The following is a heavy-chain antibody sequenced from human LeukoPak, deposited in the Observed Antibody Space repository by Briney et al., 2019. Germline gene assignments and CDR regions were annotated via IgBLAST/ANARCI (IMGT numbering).Heavy chain of an antibody. D-gene: IGHD3-22*01. Sequence: SETLSLTCAVYGGSFSGYYWSWIRQPPGKGLEWIGEINHSGSTNYNPSLKSRVTISVDTSKNQFSLKLNSVIAADTAVYYCAREGLGNYYDSSGYYGVLVPPFDIWGQGTMVTVSS. CDR2: INHSGST. CDR3: AREGLGNYYDSSGYYGVLVPPFDI. V-gene: IGHV4-34*01. CDR1: GGSFSGYY. J-gene: IGHJ3*02.